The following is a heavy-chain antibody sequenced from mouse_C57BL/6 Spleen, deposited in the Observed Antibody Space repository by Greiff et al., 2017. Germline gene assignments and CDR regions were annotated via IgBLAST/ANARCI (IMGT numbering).Heavy chain of an antibody. V-gene: IGHV3-6*01. CDR3: ARDRDYYGSSYGDYAMDY. CDR2: ISYDGSN. Sequence: EVKLEESGPGLVKPSQSLSLTCSVTGYSITSGYYWNWIRQFPGNKLEWMGYISYDGSNNYNPSLKNRISITRDTSKNQFFLKLNSVTTEDTATXYCARDRDYYGSSYGDYAMDYWGQGTSVTVSS. D-gene: IGHD1-1*01. J-gene: IGHJ4*01. CDR1: GYSITSGYY.